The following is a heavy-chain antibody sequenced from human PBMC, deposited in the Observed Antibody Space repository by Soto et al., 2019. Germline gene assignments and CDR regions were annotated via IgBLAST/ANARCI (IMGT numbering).Heavy chain of an antibody. D-gene: IGHD7-27*01. CDR3: ARGWGRIFDY. Sequence: PPETLSLTCIVSGSSISIGGYYWSWIRQHPGKGLEWIGAIYYRGSTYYNPSLKSRVTISVDTSKNQFSLKLSSVTAADTVVYYCARGWGRIFDYWGQGTLVTVS. CDR2: IYYRGST. CDR1: GSSISIGGYY. V-gene: IGHV4-31*03. J-gene: IGHJ4*02.